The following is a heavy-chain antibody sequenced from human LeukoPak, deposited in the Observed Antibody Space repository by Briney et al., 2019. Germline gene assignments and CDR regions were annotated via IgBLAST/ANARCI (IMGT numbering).Heavy chain of an antibody. CDR1: GYTFTGYY. V-gene: IGHV1-69*05. J-gene: IGHJ3*02. D-gene: IGHD3-3*01. CDR2: IIPIFGTA. Sequence: GASVKVSCKASGYTFTGYYMHWVRQAPGQGLEWMGGIIPIFGTANYAQKFQGRVTITTDESTSTAYMELSSLRSEDTAVYYCATRYYDFWSGYSAFDIWGQGTMVTVSS. CDR3: ATRYYDFWSGYSAFDI.